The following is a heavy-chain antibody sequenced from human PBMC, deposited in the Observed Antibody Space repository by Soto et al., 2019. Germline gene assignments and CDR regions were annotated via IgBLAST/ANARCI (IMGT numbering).Heavy chain of an antibody. Sequence: QVQLQESGPGLVKPSQTLSLTCTVSGGSLSSGDYSWSWISQPPGKGLEWIGYIYYSGSTYYNPSLKSRVTISVDTSRTQFSLKLISVTAADTAVYYCARDGAYGDPACPYCFAYWGQGTLVTVAS. V-gene: IGHV4-30-4*01. CDR2: IYYSGST. D-gene: IGHD4-17*01. CDR3: ARDGAYGDPACPYCFAY. CDR1: GGSLSSGDYS. J-gene: IGHJ4*02.